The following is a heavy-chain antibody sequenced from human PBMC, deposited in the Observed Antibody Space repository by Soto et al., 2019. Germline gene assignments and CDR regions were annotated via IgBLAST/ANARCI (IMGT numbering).Heavy chain of an antibody. D-gene: IGHD3-3*01. CDR3: ARGVPPSYFWSGYSYGMDV. Sequence: QVQLQESGPGLVKPSQTLSLTCTVSGGSISSGDYYWSWIRQPPGKGLEWIGYIYYSGSTYYNPSPKSRVTLSGGTSKNQFSLKLSSVTAADTAVYYCARGVPPSYFWSGYSYGMDVWGQGTTVTVSS. CDR2: IYYSGST. V-gene: IGHV4-30-4*01. CDR1: GGSISSGDYY. J-gene: IGHJ6*02.